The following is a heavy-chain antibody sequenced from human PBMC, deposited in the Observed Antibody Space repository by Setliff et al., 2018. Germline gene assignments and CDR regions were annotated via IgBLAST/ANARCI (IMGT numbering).Heavy chain of an antibody. Sequence: PGGSLRLSCAASGFTFDDYAMHWVRQAPGKGLEWVSGVSWNSGTSAYADSVKGRFTISRDNAKNSLYLQMNSLRAEDTAVYYCARDGGEYWGQGTLVTVSS. CDR3: ARDGGEY. D-gene: IGHD3-16*01. CDR2: VSWNSGTS. J-gene: IGHJ4*02. CDR1: GFTFDDYA. V-gene: IGHV3-9*01.